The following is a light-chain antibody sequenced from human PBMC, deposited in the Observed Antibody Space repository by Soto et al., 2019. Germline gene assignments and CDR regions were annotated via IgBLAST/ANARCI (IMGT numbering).Light chain of an antibody. V-gene: IGKV1-12*01. Sequence: DIQMTQSPSSVSASVGDRVTITCRASQDISSWLAWYKQKPGKAPELLIYAASSLQSGVPSRFSGSGSGTDFTLTISGLQPDDFATYYCQQANSFPLTFGGGTKVEIK. CDR1: QDISSW. CDR3: QQANSFPLT. J-gene: IGKJ4*01. CDR2: AAS.